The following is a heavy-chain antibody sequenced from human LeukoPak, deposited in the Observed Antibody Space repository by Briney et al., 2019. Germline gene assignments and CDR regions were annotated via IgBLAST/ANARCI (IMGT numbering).Heavy chain of an antibody. D-gene: IGHD6-13*01. CDR2: IYYSWST. V-gene: IGHV4-31*03. Sequence: SETLFLTCTVSGGYISSGGYYWSWIRQNPGKGLEWIGYIYYSWSTYYNPSLKSRVTISVDTSKNQFSLKLSSVTAADTAVYYCTTGDSSSWTFDYWGQGTLVTVSS. J-gene: IGHJ4*02. CDR3: TTGDSSSWTFDY. CDR1: GGYISSGGYY.